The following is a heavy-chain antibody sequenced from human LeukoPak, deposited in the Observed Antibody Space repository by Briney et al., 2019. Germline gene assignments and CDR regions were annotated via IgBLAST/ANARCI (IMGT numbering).Heavy chain of an antibody. Sequence: SGGSLRLSCAASGFSVRDYAMHWVRQAPGEGLEWVAVMSYEETYKNYAEAVKGRFTISRDDSKNTLFLQMSSLRPEDTAVYYCARDFGVIRRSWGQGTLVSVSS. CDR3: ARDFGVIRRS. V-gene: IGHV3-30-3*01. D-gene: IGHD3-3*01. J-gene: IGHJ5*02. CDR2: MSYEETYK. CDR1: GFSVRDYA.